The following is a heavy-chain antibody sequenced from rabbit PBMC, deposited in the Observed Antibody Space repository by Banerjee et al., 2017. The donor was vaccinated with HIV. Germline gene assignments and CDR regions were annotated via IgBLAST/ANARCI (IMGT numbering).Heavy chain of an antibody. V-gene: IGHV1S45*01. CDR2: INTSSGNT. J-gene: IGHJ4*01. CDR3: ARDLAGVIGWNFNL. D-gene: IGHD4-1*01. CDR1: GFDFSSYG. Sequence: QEQLEESGGDLVKPEGSLTLTCTVSGFDFSSYGVSWIRQAPGKGLEWIACINTSSGNTVYASWAKGRFTISKTSSTTVTLQMTSLTAADTATYFCARDLAGVIGWNFNLWGPGTLVTVS.